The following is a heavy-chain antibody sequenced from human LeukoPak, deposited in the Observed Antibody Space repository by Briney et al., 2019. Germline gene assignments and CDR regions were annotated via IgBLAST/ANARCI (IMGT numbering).Heavy chain of an antibody. CDR1: GGSITNNNYY. D-gene: IGHD3-22*01. Sequence: SETLSLTCTVSGGSITNNNYYWDWIRQPPGKGLEWIGNLYYSGSAHYNPSLKSRVTISVDTSKNQFSLKLSSLTAADTAVYYCARQHTRGAVVALVDYWGQGTLVTVSS. J-gene: IGHJ4*02. V-gene: IGHV4-39*01. CDR3: ARQHTRGAVVALVDY. CDR2: LYYSGSA.